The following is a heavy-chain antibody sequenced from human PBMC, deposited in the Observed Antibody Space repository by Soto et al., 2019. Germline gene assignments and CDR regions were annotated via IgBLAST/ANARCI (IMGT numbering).Heavy chain of an antibody. Sequence: ASVKVSCKASGYTFTSYDINWVRQATGQGLEWVGWMNPNSGNTGYAQKFQGRVTMTRNTSISTAYMELSSLRSEDTAVYYCARDNVVVPAAILGGNYYYGMDVWGQGTTVTVSS. J-gene: IGHJ6*02. CDR1: GYTFTSYD. CDR3: ARDNVVVPAAILGGNYYYGMDV. CDR2: MNPNSGNT. V-gene: IGHV1-8*01. D-gene: IGHD2-2*02.